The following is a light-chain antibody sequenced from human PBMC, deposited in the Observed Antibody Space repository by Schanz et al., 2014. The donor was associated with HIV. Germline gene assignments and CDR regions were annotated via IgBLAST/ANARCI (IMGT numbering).Light chain of an antibody. CDR1: SSNIGAGYD. CDR3: SSSSTNTCV. CDR2: DDN. Sequence: QSVLTQPPSVSGAPWQRVTISCTGTSSNIGAGYDVHWYQQLPGTPPKLLIYDDNSRPSGVSNRFSGSKSGNTASLTISGLQAEDEAEYYCSSSSTNTCVFGGGTKLTVL. V-gene: IGLV1-40*01. J-gene: IGLJ3*02.